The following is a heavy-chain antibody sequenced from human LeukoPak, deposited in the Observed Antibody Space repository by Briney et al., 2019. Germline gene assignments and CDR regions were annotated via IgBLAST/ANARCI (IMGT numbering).Heavy chain of an antibody. CDR3: ARDQAVAVAGTYYEPNYYYYGMDV. J-gene: IGHJ6*02. Sequence: GGSLRLSCAASGFTVSSNYMGWVRQAPGKGLEWVSVIYSGGSTYYADSVKGRFTISRHNSKNTLYLQMNSLRAEDTTVYYCARDQAVAVAGTYYEPNYYYYGMDVWGQGTTVTVSS. CDR1: GFTVSSNY. V-gene: IGHV3-53*04. CDR2: IYSGGST. D-gene: IGHD6-19*01.